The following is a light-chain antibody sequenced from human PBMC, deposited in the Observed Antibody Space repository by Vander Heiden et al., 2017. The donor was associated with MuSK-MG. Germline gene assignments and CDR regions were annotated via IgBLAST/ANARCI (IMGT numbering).Light chain of an antibody. CDR3: QQYNNWPQLT. J-gene: IGKJ4*01. CDR1: QSVSSN. V-gene: IGKV3-15*01. Sequence: EIVLTHYPATLSVSPGERATLSCRASQSVSSNLAWYQQKPGQAPRLLIYGASTMATGIPARFSGSGSGTEFTLTISSLQSEDFAIYYCQQYNNWPQLTFGGGTKVEIK. CDR2: GAS.